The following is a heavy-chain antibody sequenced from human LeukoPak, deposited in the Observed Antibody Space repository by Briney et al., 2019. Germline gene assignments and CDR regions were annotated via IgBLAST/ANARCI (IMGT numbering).Heavy chain of an antibody. CDR3: ARVAKERVGGVYYFDY. J-gene: IGHJ4*02. Sequence: GGSRRLSCAASGFTFSDYDMHWVRQATGKGLEWVSAIGTAGDTYYTGSVKGRFTISRENAKNSLHLQMNSLRAGDTAVYYCARVAKERVGGVYYFDYWGQGTLVTVSS. CDR1: GFTFSDYD. D-gene: IGHD1-1*01. V-gene: IGHV3-13*01. CDR2: IGTAGDT.